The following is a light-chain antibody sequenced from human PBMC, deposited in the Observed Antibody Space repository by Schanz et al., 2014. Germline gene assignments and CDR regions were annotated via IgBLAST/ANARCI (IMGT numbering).Light chain of an antibody. CDR3: SAYTSSSTLV. V-gene: IGLV2-14*03. CDR2: DVN. J-gene: IGLJ2*01. CDR1: SSDVGVYNY. Sequence: QSALTQPPSASGSPGQSVTISCTGSSSDVGVYNYVSWYQQHPGKAPKLMIYDVNNRPSGVSNRFSGSKSGNTASLTISGLQAEDEADYYCSAYTSSSTLVFGGGTKLTVL.